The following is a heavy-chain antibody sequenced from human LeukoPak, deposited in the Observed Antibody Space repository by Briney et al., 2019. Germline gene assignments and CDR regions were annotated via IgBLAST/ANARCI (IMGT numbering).Heavy chain of an antibody. CDR2: ITWNSGTI. D-gene: IGHD3-10*01. Sequence: GGSLRLSCAASGFTFSSYTMNWVRQAPGKGLEWVSGITWNSGTIAHADSVKGRFTISRDNAKNSLYLQVNSLRSEDTALYYCAAGAGIIRYWGQGTLVTVSS. V-gene: IGHV3-9*01. CDR1: GFTFSSYT. CDR3: AAGAGIIRY. J-gene: IGHJ4*02.